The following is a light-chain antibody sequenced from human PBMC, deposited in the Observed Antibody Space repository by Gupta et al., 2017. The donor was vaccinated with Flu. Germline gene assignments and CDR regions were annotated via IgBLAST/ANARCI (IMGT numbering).Light chain of an antibody. Sequence: PSSLSASVGDRVTITCRASQDVGRSLAWFQQRPGRAPKSLISAASTLQRGVPSHFSGRGSGTDFTLTISSLQPEDFATYYCQQDRAYPFTFDGGTKVEIK. CDR1: QDVGRS. V-gene: IGKV1-16*02. CDR2: AAS. J-gene: IGKJ4*01. CDR3: QQDRAYPFT.